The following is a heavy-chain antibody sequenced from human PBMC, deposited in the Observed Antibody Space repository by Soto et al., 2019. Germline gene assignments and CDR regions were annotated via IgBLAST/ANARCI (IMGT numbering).Heavy chain of an antibody. V-gene: IGHV4-4*02. CDR1: GGSISSSNW. J-gene: IGHJ5*02. D-gene: IGHD2-15*01. CDR2: IYHSGST. CDR3: AKNGYCSGGSCKQPFDP. Sequence: QVQLQESGPGLVKASGTLSLTCAVSGGSISSSNWWSWVRQPPGKGLEWIGEIYHSGSTNYNPSLKSRVTISVDKSKNQFSLKLSSVTAADTAVYYCAKNGYCSGGSCKQPFDPWGQGTLVTVSS.